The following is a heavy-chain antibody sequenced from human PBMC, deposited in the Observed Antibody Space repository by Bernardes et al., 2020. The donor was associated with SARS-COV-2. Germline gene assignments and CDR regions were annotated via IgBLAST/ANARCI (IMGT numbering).Heavy chain of an antibody. D-gene: IGHD3-3*01. CDR2: INHSGST. CDR1: GGSFSDYY. J-gene: IGHJ4*02. CDR3: ARGRVTIYGVLVMLPAAGPLDY. Sequence: SETLSLTCAVSGGSFSDYYWSWIRQSPEKGLEWIGEINHSGSTSYNPSLKSRVTISIDTSKNQFSLKLSSVTAADTAAYYCARGRVTIYGVLVMLPAAGPLDYWGQGTLVSVSS. V-gene: IGHV4-34*01.